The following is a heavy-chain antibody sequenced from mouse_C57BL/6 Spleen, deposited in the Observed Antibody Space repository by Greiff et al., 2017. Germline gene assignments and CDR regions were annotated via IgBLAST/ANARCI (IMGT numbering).Heavy chain of an antibody. V-gene: IGHV14-1*01. D-gene: IGHD1-1*01. CDR1: GFNIKDYY. J-gene: IGHJ1*03. CDR3: TTAYGTPYWYFDV. CDR2: IDPEDGDT. Sequence: EVQLQQSGAELVRPGASVKLSCTASGFNIKDYYMHWVKQRPEQGLEWIGRIDPEDGDTEYAPKFQGKATMTADTSSNTAYLQLSSLTSEDTAVYYCTTAYGTPYWYFDVWGTGTTVTVSS.